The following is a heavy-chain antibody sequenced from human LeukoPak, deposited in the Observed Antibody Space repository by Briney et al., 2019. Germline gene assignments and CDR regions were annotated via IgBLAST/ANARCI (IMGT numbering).Heavy chain of an antibody. CDR2: ISSSSSYI. CDR1: GFTFSSYS. D-gene: IGHD3-16*01. CDR3: ARDAGLPPLGVDY. V-gene: IGHV3-21*01. J-gene: IGHJ4*02. Sequence: GGSLRLSCAASGFTFSSYSMNWVRQAPGKGLEWVSSISSSSSYIYYADSVKGRFTISRDNAKNSLYLQMNSLRAEDTAVYYCARDAGLPPLGVDYWGQGTLVTVSS.